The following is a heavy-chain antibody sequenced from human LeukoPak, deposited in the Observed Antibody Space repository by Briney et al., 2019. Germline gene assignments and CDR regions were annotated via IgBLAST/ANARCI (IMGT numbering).Heavy chain of an antibody. Sequence: PSETLSLTCTVSGGSISSYYWSWIRQPPGKGLEWIGYIYYSGSTSYNPSLKSRVTISVDTSKNQFSLKLSSVTAADTAVYYCGRAGGYSGSNLYWGQGTLVTVSS. CDR1: GGSISSYY. CDR2: IYYSGST. CDR3: GRAGGYSGSNLY. V-gene: IGHV4-59*12. J-gene: IGHJ4*02. D-gene: IGHD1-26*01.